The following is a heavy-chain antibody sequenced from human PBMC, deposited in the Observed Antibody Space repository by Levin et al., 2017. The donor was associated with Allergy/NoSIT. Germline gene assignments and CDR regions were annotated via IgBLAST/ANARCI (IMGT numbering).Heavy chain of an antibody. CDR1: GDSMSGRDYY. Sequence: SETLSLTCTVSGDSMSGRDYYWTWIRQYPGRGLEWIGFIHHSGSAYYNPSLKSRLAMSLDTSKRQLSLRLTSVTVADMDVYFCARDECAWFGECYGMDVWGQGTTVLVSS. D-gene: IGHD3-10*01. J-gene: IGHJ6*02. V-gene: IGHV4-31*03. CDR3: ARDECAWFGECYGMDV. CDR2: IHHSGSA.